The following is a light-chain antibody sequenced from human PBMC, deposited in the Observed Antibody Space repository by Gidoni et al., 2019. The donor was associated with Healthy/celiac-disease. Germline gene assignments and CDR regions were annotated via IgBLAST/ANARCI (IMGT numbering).Light chain of an antibody. J-gene: IGKJ1*01. CDR2: AAS. V-gene: IGKV1-39*01. CDR1: QSISSY. Sequence: DIQMTQSPSSLSASVGDRVTITCRASQSISSYLNWYQQKPGKAPKLLIYAASSLQSGVPSRFSGSGSGKDFTLIISGMQPEDFVTYYCQQSYSTPWTFGQGTKVEIK. CDR3: QQSYSTPWT.